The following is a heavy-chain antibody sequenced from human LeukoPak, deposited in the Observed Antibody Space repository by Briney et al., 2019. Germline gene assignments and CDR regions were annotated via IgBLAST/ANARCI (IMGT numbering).Heavy chain of an antibody. CDR2: IIPILGIA. D-gene: IGHD6-19*01. Sequence: SVKVSCKASGGTFISYAISWVRQAPGQGLEWMGRIIPILGIANYAQKFQGRVTITADKSTSTAYMELSSLRSEDTAVYYCARLGQYSSGWYGRFDYWGQGTLVTVSS. J-gene: IGHJ4*02. CDR1: GGTFISYA. V-gene: IGHV1-69*04. CDR3: ARLGQYSSGWYGRFDY.